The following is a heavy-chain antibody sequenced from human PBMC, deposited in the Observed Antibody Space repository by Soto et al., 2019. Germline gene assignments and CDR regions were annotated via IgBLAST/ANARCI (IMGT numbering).Heavy chain of an antibody. CDR1: GFTFSRQW. Sequence: GGSLRLSCAASGFTFSRQWMHWVRQAPGKGLVWVSRITSDGTSASYADSVKGRFTISRDNAKNMLYLQMNSLRAEDTAVYYCARDNPAYDFWSGYYPNWFDPWGQGTLVTVSS. CDR2: ITSDGTSA. D-gene: IGHD3-3*01. V-gene: IGHV3-74*01. CDR3: ARDNPAYDFWSGYYPNWFDP. J-gene: IGHJ5*02.